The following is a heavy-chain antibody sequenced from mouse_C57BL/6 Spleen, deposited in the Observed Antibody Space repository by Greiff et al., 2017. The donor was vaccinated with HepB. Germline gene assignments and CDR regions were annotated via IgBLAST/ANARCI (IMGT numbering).Heavy chain of an antibody. J-gene: IGHJ1*03. V-gene: IGHV1-26*01. CDR1: GYTFTDYY. CDR3: ARSEDLSWYFDV. Sequence: VQLQQSGPELVKPGASVKISCKASGYTFTDYYMNWVKQSHGKSLEWIGDINPNNGGTSYNQKFKGKATLTVDKSSSTAYMELRSLTSEDSAVYYCARSEDLSWYFDVWGTGTTVTVSS. CDR2: INPNNGGT.